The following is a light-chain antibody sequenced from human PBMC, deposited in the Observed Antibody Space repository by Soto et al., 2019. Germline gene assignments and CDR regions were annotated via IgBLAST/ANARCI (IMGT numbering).Light chain of an antibody. CDR3: QQYGSPPRT. V-gene: IGKV3-20*01. CDR1: QSVSSNY. J-gene: IGKJ1*01. CDR2: GVS. Sequence: EIVLTQSPGTLSLSPGERATLSCRASQSVSSNYLAWYQQKPGQAPRLLISGVSSRATGIPDRFSGSGSGTDFTLTISSLEPEDIAVDYCQQYGSPPRTFGQGTKVEMK.